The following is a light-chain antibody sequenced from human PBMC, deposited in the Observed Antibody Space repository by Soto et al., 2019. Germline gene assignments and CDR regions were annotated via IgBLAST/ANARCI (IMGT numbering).Light chain of an antibody. CDR1: SSDVGAYNL. Sequence: QSVLTQPASVSGSPEQSITISCTGTSSDVGAYNLVSWYQQHPGKAPRLIIYEDSKRPSGISHRFSGSKSDNTASLTISGLRAEDEANYNCCSSAGSRTFVFGGGTKVTVL. V-gene: IGLV2-23*01. CDR2: EDS. J-gene: IGLJ3*02. CDR3: CSSAGSRTFV.